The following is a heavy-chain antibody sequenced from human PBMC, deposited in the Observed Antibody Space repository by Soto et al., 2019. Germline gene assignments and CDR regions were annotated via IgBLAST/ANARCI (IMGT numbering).Heavy chain of an antibody. Sequence: GESLKISCNGSGYSFTIYWISWVRQMPGKGLEWMGRIDPSDSYTNYSPSFQGHVTISADKSISTAYLQWSSLKASDTAMYYCARHEGLGRPAMYYWGQGTLVTVSS. CDR3: ARHEGLGRPAMYY. D-gene: IGHD5-18*01. J-gene: IGHJ4*02. CDR2: IDPSDSYT. CDR1: GYSFTIYW. V-gene: IGHV5-10-1*01.